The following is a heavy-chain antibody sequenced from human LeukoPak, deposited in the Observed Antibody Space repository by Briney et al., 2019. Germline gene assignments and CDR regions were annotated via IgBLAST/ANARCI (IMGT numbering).Heavy chain of an antibody. V-gene: IGHV3-23*01. D-gene: IGHD2-2*02. CDR1: GFTFSSYW. CDR3: VAILVSGAIWQFDL. J-gene: IGHJ2*01. Sequence: PGGSLRLSCAASGFTFSSYWMTWVRQAPGKGLEWVSAISGSGGSTYYADSVKGRFTISRDTSKNTLYLQMNSLRAEDTAVYYCVAILVSGAIWQFDLWGRGTLVTVSS. CDR2: ISGSGGST.